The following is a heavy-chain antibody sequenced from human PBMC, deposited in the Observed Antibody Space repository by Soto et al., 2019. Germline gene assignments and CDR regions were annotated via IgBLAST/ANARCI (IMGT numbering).Heavy chain of an antibody. CDR3: ARGIATTEMDV. CDR2: IYYSGYT. V-gene: IGHV4-59*01. CDR1: GGSMNSYY. D-gene: IGHD6-13*01. Sequence: PSETLSLTCTFSGGSMNSYYLSWIRQPPGKGLEWIGYIYYSGYTNYNPSLKSRVTISVDTSKNQFSLKLSSVTAADTAVYYCARGIATTEMDVWGQGTTVTVSS. J-gene: IGHJ6*02.